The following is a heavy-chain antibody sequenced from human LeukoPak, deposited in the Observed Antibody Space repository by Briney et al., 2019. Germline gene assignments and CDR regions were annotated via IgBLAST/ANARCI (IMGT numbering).Heavy chain of an antibody. CDR2: ISYDGSNK. J-gene: IGHJ4*02. CDR3: ARDPYYYDSSGYPNFDY. Sequence: GGSLRLSCAASGFTFSSYAMHWVRQAPGKGLEWVAVISYDGSNKYYADSVKGRFTISRDNSKNTLYLQMNSLRAEDTAVYYCARDPYYYDSSGYPNFDYWGQGTLVTVSS. V-gene: IGHV3-30*04. D-gene: IGHD3-22*01. CDR1: GFTFSSYA.